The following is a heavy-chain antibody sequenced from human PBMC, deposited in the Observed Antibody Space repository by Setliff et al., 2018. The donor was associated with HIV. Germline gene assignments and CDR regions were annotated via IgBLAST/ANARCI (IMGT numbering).Heavy chain of an antibody. CDR2: IYPDDSDT. D-gene: IGHD3-3*01. V-gene: IGHV5-51*01. CDR3: ARPLYEQTSDALNF. Sequence: GESLKISCKGSANSFSRHWIAWVRQMPGKGLEWMGIIYPDDSDTRYGPSFQGQVTISADKSSTTVYLRWTSLRASDTGMYYCARPLYEQTSDALNFWGQGTMVTVSS. J-gene: IGHJ3*01. CDR1: ANSFSRHW.